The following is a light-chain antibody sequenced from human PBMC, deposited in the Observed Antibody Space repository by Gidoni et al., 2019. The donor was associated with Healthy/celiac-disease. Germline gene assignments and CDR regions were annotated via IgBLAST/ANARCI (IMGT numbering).Light chain of an antibody. CDR3: QQYGSSPLLT. V-gene: IGKV3-20*01. Sequence: ELVLTQSPGTLSLAPGERATLSCRASPSVSSSYLAWYQQKPGQAPRLLIYGASSRATGIPDRFSGSGSGTDFTLTISRLEPEDFAVYYCQQYGSSPLLTFGGGTKVEIK. CDR2: GAS. J-gene: IGKJ4*01. CDR1: PSVSSSY.